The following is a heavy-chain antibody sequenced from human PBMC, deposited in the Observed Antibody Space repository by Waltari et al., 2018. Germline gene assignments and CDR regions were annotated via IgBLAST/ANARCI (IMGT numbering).Heavy chain of an antibody. V-gene: IGHV3-7*01. CDR3: ARENYNGAAGDY. D-gene: IGHD6-13*01. CDR2: IRYDGGVK. CDR1: GFRLSDFW. J-gene: IGHJ4*02. Sequence: EVQLVESGGGLVQPGGSLGLCWSTSGFRLSDFWMSWVRQAPGKGREWLANIRYDGGVKDIVDSVKGRFTVSRDNAENSLFLHMNSLRVEDTAVYYCARENYNGAAGDYWGQGTLVTVSS.